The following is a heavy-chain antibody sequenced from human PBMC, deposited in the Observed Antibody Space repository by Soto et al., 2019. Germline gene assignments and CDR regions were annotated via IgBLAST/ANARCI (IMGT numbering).Heavy chain of an antibody. Sequence: QVQLVQSGAEVKKPGSSVKVSCKASGGTFSSYTISWVRQAPGQGLEWMGRIIPILGIANYAQKFQGRVTITADKSTSIAYMELSSLRSEDTAVYYCARAYCSSTSSYVGGFDYWGQGTLVTVSS. J-gene: IGHJ4*02. D-gene: IGHD2-2*01. CDR3: ARAYCSSTSSYVGGFDY. V-gene: IGHV1-69*02. CDR2: IIPILGIA. CDR1: GGTFSSYT.